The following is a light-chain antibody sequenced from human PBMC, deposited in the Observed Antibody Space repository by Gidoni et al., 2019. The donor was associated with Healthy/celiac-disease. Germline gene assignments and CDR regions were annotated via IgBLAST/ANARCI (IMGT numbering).Light chain of an antibody. J-gene: IGKJ2*01. CDR2: GAS. CDR1: QSVRTN. V-gene: IGKV3-15*01. Sequence: EIVMTQSPATLSVSQGESATLSCRASQSVRTNLAWYQQTPGQSPRILSYGASTRATGIPPRLSGTPSSTEFPLTISTLQSEDFAVYSCQHYNNWPPGYTFGQGTKLEIK. CDR3: QHYNNWPPGYT.